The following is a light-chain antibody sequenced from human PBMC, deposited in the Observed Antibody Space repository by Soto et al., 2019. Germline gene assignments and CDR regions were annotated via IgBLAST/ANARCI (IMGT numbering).Light chain of an antibody. V-gene: IGKV3-20*01. J-gene: IGKJ1*01. CDR2: GAS. CDR1: QSVSNNY. Sequence: EMVLTQSPGTLSLSPGEGATLSCRASQSVSNNYLAWYQQKPGQAPRLLIYGASNRATGIPDRFSGSGSGTDFSLTISRLEPEEFAVYYCQQYGSSGTFGQGTKVDIK. CDR3: QQYGSSGT.